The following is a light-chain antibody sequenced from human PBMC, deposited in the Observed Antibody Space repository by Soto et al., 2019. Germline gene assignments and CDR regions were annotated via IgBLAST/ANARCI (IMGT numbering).Light chain of an antibody. V-gene: IGKV1-33*01. CDR3: QQYENLVT. CDR1: QSISNC. CDR2: GAY. Sequence: IQLTQSPSSLSSSVGDSLTITCRASQSISNCLNWYQQKPGRAPELRIYGAYSLQSGVPSRLSGSGSGTDFSFSISSMQPEDIATYYCQQYENLVTFGQGTRLEI. J-gene: IGKJ5*01.